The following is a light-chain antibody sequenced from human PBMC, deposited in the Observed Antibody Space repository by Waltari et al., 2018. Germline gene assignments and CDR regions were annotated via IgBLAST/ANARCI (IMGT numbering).Light chain of an antibody. V-gene: IGLV2-11*01. Sequence: QSALTQPRSVSGSPGQSVTISCTGTSSDVGGYNYVSWYQQHPGKAPKLMIYDVSKRPSGVPDRCSGSNSGNTASLTISGLQAEDEADYYCCSYAGSYTFGGVFGGGTKLTVL. J-gene: IGLJ2*01. CDR2: DVS. CDR3: CSYAGSYTFGGV. CDR1: SSDVGGYNY.